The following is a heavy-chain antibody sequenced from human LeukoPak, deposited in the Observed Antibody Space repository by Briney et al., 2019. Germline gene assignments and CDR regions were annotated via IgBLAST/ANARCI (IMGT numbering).Heavy chain of an antibody. D-gene: IGHD2-15*01. CDR3: ARAVDRYYYYYGMDV. Sequence: QPGRSLRLSCAASGFTFSSYAVHWVRQAPGKGLEWVALISYHGNNEHYADSVKGRFTISRDNSKNTLYLQVNSLRAGDTAVYYCARAVDRYYYYYGMDVWGQGTTVTVSS. CDR2: ISYHGNNE. V-gene: IGHV3-30-3*01. CDR1: GFTFSSYA. J-gene: IGHJ6*02.